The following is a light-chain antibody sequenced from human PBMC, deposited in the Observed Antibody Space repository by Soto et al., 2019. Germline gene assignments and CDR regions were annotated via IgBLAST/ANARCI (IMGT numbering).Light chain of an antibody. Sequence: DIVMTQSPDSLAVSLGERATINCKSSQSVLYSSNNKNYLAWYQQKPGQPPKLLIYWASTRESGVPDRFSGSGSGTDFTLTINSLQAEDVAVYSCHQYYDTQITFGQGTRLEIK. CDR3: HQYYDTQIT. CDR1: QSVLYSSNNKNY. V-gene: IGKV4-1*01. CDR2: WAS. J-gene: IGKJ5*01.